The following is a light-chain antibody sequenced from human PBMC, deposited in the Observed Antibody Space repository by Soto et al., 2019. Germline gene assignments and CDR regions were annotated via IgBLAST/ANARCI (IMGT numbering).Light chain of an antibody. CDR2: EGS. CDR3: CSYAGCSTV. CDR1: STDVGNYNL. Sequence: QSALTQPASVSGSPGQSITISCAGTSTDVGNYNLVSWYQHHPGKAPKLMIYEGSKRPSGISNRFSGSKSGNTASLTISGLQAEDEADYYCCSYAGCSTVFGGGTKVTVL. J-gene: IGLJ3*02. V-gene: IGLV2-23*01.